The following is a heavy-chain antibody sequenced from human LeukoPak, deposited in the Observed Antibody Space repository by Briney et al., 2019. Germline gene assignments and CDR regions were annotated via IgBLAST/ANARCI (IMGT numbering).Heavy chain of an antibody. CDR2: IIPIFGTA. Sequence: SVKVSCKASGGTFSSYAISWVRQAPGQGLEWMGGIIPIFGTANYAQKFQGRVTITADESTSTAYMELSSLRSEDTAVYYCARVSGQQLVRGNWFDPWGQGTLVTVSS. CDR3: ARVSGQQLVRGNWFDP. V-gene: IGHV1-69*13. CDR1: GGTFSSYA. J-gene: IGHJ5*02. D-gene: IGHD6-13*01.